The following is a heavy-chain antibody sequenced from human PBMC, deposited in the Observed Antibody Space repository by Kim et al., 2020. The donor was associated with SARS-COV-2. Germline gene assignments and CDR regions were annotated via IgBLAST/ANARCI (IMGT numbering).Heavy chain of an antibody. D-gene: IGHD3-10*01. Sequence: GGSLRLSCAASGFTFSSYAMHWVRQAPGKGLEWVAVISYDGSNKYYADSVKGRFTISRDNSKNTLYLQMNSLRAEDTAVYYCASAPEWFGELLPNWFDPWGQGTLVTVSS. CDR1: GFTFSSYA. J-gene: IGHJ5*02. V-gene: IGHV3-30*04. CDR2: ISYDGSNK. CDR3: ASAPEWFGELLPNWFDP.